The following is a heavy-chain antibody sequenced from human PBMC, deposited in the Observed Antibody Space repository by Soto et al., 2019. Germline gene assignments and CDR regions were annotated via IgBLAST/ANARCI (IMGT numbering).Heavy chain of an antibody. CDR2: IWYDGSNK. V-gene: IGHV3-33*01. CDR3: ARDLRAAAGFEPFDY. CDR1: GFTFSSYG. Sequence: GGSLRLSCAASGFTFSSYGMHWVRQAPGKGLEWVAVIWYDGSNKYYADSVKGRFTISRDNSKNTLYLQMNSLRAEDTAVYYCARDLRAAAGFEPFDYWGQGTLVTVSS. J-gene: IGHJ4*02. D-gene: IGHD6-13*01.